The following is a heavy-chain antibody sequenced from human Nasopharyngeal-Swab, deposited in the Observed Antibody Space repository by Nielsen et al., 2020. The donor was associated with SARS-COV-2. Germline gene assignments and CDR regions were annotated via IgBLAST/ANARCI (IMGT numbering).Heavy chain of an antibody. J-gene: IGHJ4*02. D-gene: IGHD3-9*01. CDR3: ASFDILTGYGAY. Sequence: WIRQPPGKGLEWIGYIYYSGSTNYNPPLKSRVTISVDTSKNQFSLKLSSVTAADTAVYYCASFDILTGYGAYWGQGTLVTVSS. V-gene: IGHV4-59*01. CDR2: IYYSGST.